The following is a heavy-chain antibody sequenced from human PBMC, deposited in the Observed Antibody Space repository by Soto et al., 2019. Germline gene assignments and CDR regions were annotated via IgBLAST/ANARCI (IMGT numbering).Heavy chain of an antibody. Sequence: PSETLSLTRTVSDDSFRGAEYYWSWIRQPLGKGPEWIGYTYYNGDTKYNPALRSRVTMSEDTSKNQFSLRLSSVTAADTAVYFCARGPAYIDGWRTFDLWGRGILVTVS. CDR2: TYYNGDT. V-gene: IGHV4-61*08. D-gene: IGHD6-19*01. J-gene: IGHJ4*02. CDR3: ARGPAYIDGWRTFDL. CDR1: DDSFRGAEYY.